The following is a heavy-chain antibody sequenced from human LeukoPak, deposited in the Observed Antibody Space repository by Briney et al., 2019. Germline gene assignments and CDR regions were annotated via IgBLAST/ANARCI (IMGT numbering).Heavy chain of an antibody. D-gene: IGHD3-22*01. V-gene: IGHV3-48*01. J-gene: IGHJ3*02. CDR1: GFTFSSYS. Sequence: GGSLRLSCAASGFTFSSYSMNWVRQAPGKGLEWVSYISSSSSTIYYADSVKGRFTISRDNAKNSLYLQMNSLRAEDTAVYYCARDSSLTFYDSSGYSVPAFFDIWGQGTMVTVSS. CDR2: ISSSSSTI. CDR3: ARDSSLTFYDSSGYSVPAFFDI.